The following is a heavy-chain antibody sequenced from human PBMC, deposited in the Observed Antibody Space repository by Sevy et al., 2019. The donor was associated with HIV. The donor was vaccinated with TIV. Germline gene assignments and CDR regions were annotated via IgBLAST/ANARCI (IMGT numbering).Heavy chain of an antibody. Sequence: GGSLRLSCAASGITFSGYAMNWVRQAPGKGLDWVSTIYGSAGVTDYADSVKGRFTITRDNSMNTLFLQMNNLRAEDTAVYYCAGGRFDSTGSFDAFDIWGRGTLVTVSS. V-gene: IGHV3-23*01. CDR2: IYGSAGVT. CDR3: AGGRFDSTGSFDAFDI. J-gene: IGHJ3*02. CDR1: GITFSGYA. D-gene: IGHD3-22*01.